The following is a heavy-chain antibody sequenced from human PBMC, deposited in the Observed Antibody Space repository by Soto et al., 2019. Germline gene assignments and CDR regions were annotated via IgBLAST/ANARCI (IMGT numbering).Heavy chain of an antibody. V-gene: IGHV3-53*02. J-gene: IGHJ4*02. Sequence: EVQLVETGGGLLQRGGSLRRSCTVSGFTVNSSDMSWVRQAPGKGLEWVSSIYSVGTTYYAGSARGRFTISRDNFKNTVYLQMNSLRAEDTAVYYCAREGDYNAGAYWGQGTLVTFAS. CDR1: GFTVNSSD. D-gene: IGHD1-1*01. CDR3: AREGDYNAGAY. CDR2: IYSVGTT.